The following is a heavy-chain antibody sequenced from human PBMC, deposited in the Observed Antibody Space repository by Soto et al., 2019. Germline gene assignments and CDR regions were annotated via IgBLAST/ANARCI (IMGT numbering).Heavy chain of an antibody. CDR3: ARDKSVNYYDSSGFDY. V-gene: IGHV4-31*03. Sequence: SETLSLTCTVSGGSISSGGYYWSWIRQHPGKGLEWIGYIYYSGSTYYNPSLKSRVTISVDTSKNQFSLKLSSVTAADTAVYYCARDKSVNYYDSSGFDYWGQGTLVTVS. CDR1: GGSISSGGYY. D-gene: IGHD3-22*01. CDR2: IYYSGST. J-gene: IGHJ4*02.